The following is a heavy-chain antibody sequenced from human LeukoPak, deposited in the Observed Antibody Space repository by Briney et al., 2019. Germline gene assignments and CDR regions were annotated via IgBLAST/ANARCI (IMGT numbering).Heavy chain of an antibody. CDR1: GFTFSDYY. Sequence: GGSLRLSCAASGFTFSDYYMSWIRQAPGKGLEWVSYISSSGSTIYYTDSVKGRFTISRDNAKNSLYLQMNSLRAEDTAVYYCARDEGIVDTARGFDYWAQETLVTVSS. D-gene: IGHD5-18*01. J-gene: IGHJ4*02. CDR3: ARDEGIVDTARGFDY. V-gene: IGHV3-11*01. CDR2: ISSSGSTI.